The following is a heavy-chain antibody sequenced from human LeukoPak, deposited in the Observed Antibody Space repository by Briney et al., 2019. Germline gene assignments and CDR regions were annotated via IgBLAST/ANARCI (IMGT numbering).Heavy chain of an antibody. CDR2: IYYSGST. D-gene: IGHD5-24*01. Sequence: SQTLSLTCTVSGGSISSGDYYWSWIRQPTGKGLEWIGYIYYSGSTYYNPSLKSRVTISVDTSKNQFSLKLSSVTAADTAVYYCARDLGVEMAAKRNNYGMDVWGQGTTVTVSS. V-gene: IGHV4-30-4*01. CDR1: GGSISSGDYY. J-gene: IGHJ6*02. CDR3: ARDLGVEMAAKRNNYGMDV.